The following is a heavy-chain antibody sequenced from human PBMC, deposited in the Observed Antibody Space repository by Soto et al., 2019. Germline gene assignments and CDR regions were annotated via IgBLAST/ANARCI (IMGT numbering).Heavy chain of an antibody. CDR2: IYDSTIT. J-gene: IGHJ5*02. Sequence: SSETLFLTCTVSGGSISDYHWSWIRQPPGKGLEWIGYIYDSTITNYNPSLKSRVTISIDTSETQFSLKLSSVTAADTAVYYCARHSRGGPQSTGWLDTGGQGTLATVPS. CDR3: ARHSRGGPQSTGWLDT. D-gene: IGHD3-10*01. V-gene: IGHV4-59*08. CDR1: GGSISDYH.